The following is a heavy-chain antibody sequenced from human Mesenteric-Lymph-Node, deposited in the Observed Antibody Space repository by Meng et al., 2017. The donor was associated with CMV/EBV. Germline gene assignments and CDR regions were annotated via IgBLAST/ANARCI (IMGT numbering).Heavy chain of an antibody. V-gene: IGHV3-30*02. Sequence: GGSLRLSCAASGFTFSKYGIHWVRQAPGKGLEWVAFIRYDGSTRYYVDSVKGRFTISRDNPQNTLYLQMNSLRVEDAAIYYCAKGLCDSSCYSGLDSWGQGTLVTVSS. CDR2: IRYDGSTR. D-gene: IGHD6-19*01. J-gene: IGHJ4*02. CDR3: AKGLCDSSCYSGLDS. CDR1: GFTFSKYG.